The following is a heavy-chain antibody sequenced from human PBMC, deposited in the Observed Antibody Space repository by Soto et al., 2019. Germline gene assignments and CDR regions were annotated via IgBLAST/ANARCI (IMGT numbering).Heavy chain of an antibody. CDR2: VSYDGSFK. Sequence: QVQLVESGGGVVQPGGSLRLSCAASGFTFSKFGIHWVRQAPGKGLEWVAVVSYDGSFKYYADSVKGRFTISRANSKNTLYLQMNSLRTEATALYSGAKDSDQLLFADYYYGMDVWGQGTTVTVSS. J-gene: IGHJ6*02. CDR3: AKDSDQLLFADYYYGMDV. V-gene: IGHV3-30*18. CDR1: GFTFSKFG. D-gene: IGHD2-2*01.